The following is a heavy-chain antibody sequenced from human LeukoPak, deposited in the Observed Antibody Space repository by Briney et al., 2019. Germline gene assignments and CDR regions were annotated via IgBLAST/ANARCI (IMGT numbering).Heavy chain of an antibody. CDR1: GFTFSSYV. Sequence: GGSLRLSCAATGFTFSSYVMNWVRQAPGKGLEWVSGISDSGGSTYYADSVKGRFTISRDNSKNTLYLQMNSLRAEDTAVYYCAKLPGRAADYWGQGTLVTVSS. J-gene: IGHJ4*02. CDR2: ISDSGGST. V-gene: IGHV3-23*01. CDR3: AKLPGRAADY.